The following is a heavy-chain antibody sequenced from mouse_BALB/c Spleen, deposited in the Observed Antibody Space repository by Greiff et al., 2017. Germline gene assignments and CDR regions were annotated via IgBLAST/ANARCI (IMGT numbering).Heavy chain of an antibody. Sequence: EVKLEESGGGLVQPGGSMKLSCVASGFTFSNYWMNWVRQSPEKGLEWVAEIRLKSNNYATHYAESVKGRFTISRDDSKSSVYLQMNNLRAEDTGIYYCTPTDYFDYWGQGTTLTVSS. CDR1: GFTFSNYW. CDR3: TPTDYFDY. J-gene: IGHJ2*01. V-gene: IGHV6-6*02. D-gene: IGHD1-1*01. CDR2: IRLKSNNYAT.